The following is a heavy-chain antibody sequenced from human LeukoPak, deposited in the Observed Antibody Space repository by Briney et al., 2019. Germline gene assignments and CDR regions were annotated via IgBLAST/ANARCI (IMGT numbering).Heavy chain of an antibody. Sequence: ASVKVSCKASGGTFSSYAMSWVRQAPGQGLEWMGRIIPIFGIANYAQKFQGRVTITADKSTSTAYMELSSLRSEDTAVYYCASARINYCDSSGYYHWGQGTLVTVSS. CDR2: IIPIFGIA. CDR3: ASARINYCDSSGYYH. J-gene: IGHJ5*02. D-gene: IGHD3-22*01. CDR1: GGTFSSYA. V-gene: IGHV1-69*04.